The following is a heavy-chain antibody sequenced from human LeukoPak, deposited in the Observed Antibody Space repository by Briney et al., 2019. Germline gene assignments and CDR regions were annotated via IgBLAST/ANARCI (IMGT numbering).Heavy chain of an antibody. Sequence: ASVKVSCKASGGTFSSYAISWVRQAPGQGLEWMGGIIPIFGTANYAQKFQGRVTITTDESTSTAYMELSSLRSEDTAVYYCAVQGRYCSGGSCYYFVYWGQGTLVTVSS. CDR2: IIPIFGTA. V-gene: IGHV1-69*05. D-gene: IGHD2-15*01. CDR1: GGTFSSYA. CDR3: AVQGRYCSGGSCYYFVY. J-gene: IGHJ4*02.